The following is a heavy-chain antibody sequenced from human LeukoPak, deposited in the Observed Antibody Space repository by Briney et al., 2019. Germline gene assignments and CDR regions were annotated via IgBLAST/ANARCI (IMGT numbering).Heavy chain of an antibody. Sequence: GGSLRLSCAASGFTFSSYSMNWVRQAPGKGLEWVSSISSISSYVYYADSVKGRFTISRDNAKNSLYLQMNSLRAEDTAIYYCARDLRIVSGSYLDYWGQGTLVTVSS. D-gene: IGHD1-26*01. CDR1: GFTFSSYS. CDR2: ISSISSYV. J-gene: IGHJ4*02. V-gene: IGHV3-21*01. CDR3: ARDLRIVSGSYLDY.